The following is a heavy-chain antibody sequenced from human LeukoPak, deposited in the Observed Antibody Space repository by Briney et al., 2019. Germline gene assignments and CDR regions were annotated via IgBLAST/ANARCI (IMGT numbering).Heavy chain of an antibody. CDR3: ARGWAYFDY. CDR2: IYYSGST. Sequence: KPSETLSLTCTVSGGSISSYYWSWIRQPPGKGLEWIGYIYYSGSTNHDPSLKSRVTISLDTSKNQFPLKLTSVTAADTAVYYCARGWAYFDYWGQGALVTVSS. V-gene: IGHV4-59*01. J-gene: IGHJ4*02. D-gene: IGHD1-26*01. CDR1: GGSISSYY.